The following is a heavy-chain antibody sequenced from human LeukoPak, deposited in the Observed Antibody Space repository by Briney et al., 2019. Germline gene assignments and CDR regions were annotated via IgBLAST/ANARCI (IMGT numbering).Heavy chain of an antibody. Sequence: SETLSLTCTVSGGSISSYYWGWIRQPPGKGLEWIGSIYYSGSTYYNPSLKSRVTISVDTSKNQFSLKLSSVTAADTAVYYCAREEGGSGSYYRPWAFDIWGQGTMVTVSS. J-gene: IGHJ3*02. D-gene: IGHD1-26*01. V-gene: IGHV4-39*07. CDR2: IYYSGST. CDR1: GGSISSYY. CDR3: AREEGGSGSYYRPWAFDI.